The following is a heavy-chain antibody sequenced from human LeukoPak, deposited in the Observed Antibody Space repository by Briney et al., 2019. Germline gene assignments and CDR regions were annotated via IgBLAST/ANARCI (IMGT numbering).Heavy chain of an antibody. CDR3: AREGISGSYRTHWFDP. CDR2: IYTSGST. CDR1: GGSISSYY. D-gene: IGHD6-25*01. J-gene: IGHJ5*02. V-gene: IGHV4-4*07. Sequence: PSETLSLTCTVSGGSISSYYWSWIRQPAGKGLEWIGRIYTSGSTNYNPSLKSRVTMSVDTSKNQFSLKLTSVTAADTAVYYCAREGISGSYRTHWFDPWGQGTLVTVSS.